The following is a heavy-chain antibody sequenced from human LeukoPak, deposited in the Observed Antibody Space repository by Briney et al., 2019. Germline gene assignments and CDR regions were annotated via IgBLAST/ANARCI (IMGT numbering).Heavy chain of an antibody. Sequence: GGSLRLSCAASGFTFNNHAMSWVRQAPGKGLEWVSTINISGGSTFYADSVKGRFTISRDNSKNTLYLQMNSLRAEDTAVYYCAKGESKDYLNYFDYLNYFDHWGQGALVTVSS. D-gene: IGHD2/OR15-2a*01. V-gene: IGHV3-23*01. CDR1: GFTFNNHA. CDR3: AKGESKDYLNYFDYLNYFDH. CDR2: INISGGST. J-gene: IGHJ4*02.